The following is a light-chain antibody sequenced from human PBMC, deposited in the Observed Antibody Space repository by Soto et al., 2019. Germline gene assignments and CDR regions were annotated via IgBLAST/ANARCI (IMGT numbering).Light chain of an antibody. Sequence: QSVLTQHASVSGSPGQSITISCTGTSSDVGGYKYVSWYQQHPGKAPKLMIYDVSNRPSGVSNRFSGSKSGNTASLTISGLQAEDEADYYCTSYTSSSTLVVFGGGTKLTVL. CDR1: SSDVGGYKY. CDR2: DVS. V-gene: IGLV2-14*01. CDR3: TSYTSSSTLVV. J-gene: IGLJ2*01.